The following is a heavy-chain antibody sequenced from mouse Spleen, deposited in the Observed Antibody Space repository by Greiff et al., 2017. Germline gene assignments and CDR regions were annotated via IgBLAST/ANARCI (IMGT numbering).Heavy chain of an antibody. D-gene: IGHD1-1*01. CDR3: TTRPIYYAGYFDY. Sequence: VQLQQSGAELVRPGASVKLSCTASGFNIKDYYMHWVKQRPEQGLEWIGRIDPEDGDTEYAPKFQGKATMTADTSSNTAYLQLSSLTSEDTAVYYCTTRPIYYAGYFDYWGQGTTLTVSS. CDR1: GFNIKDYY. CDR2: IDPEDGDT. J-gene: IGHJ2*01. V-gene: IGHV14-1*01.